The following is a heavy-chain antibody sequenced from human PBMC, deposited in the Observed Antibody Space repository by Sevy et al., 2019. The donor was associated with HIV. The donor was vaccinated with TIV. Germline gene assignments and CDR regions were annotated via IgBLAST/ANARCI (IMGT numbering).Heavy chain of an antibody. CDR3: ATGAQYYYGSGSYYFDN. D-gene: IGHD3-10*01. J-gene: IGHJ4*02. Sequence: GGSLRLSCAASGLGFSSYWMSWVRQAPGKGLEWVANIKQDGNKKYYVDSVKGRFTISRDNAKKSVFLQMSSLRAEDTAVYYCATGAQYYYGSGSYYFDNWGQGILVTVSS. CDR2: IKQDGNKK. CDR1: GLGFSSYW. V-gene: IGHV3-7*01.